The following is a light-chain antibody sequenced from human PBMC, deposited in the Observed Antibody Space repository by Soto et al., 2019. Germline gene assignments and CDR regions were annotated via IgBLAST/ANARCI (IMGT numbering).Light chain of an antibody. CDR3: QTYDSINQV. Sequence: NFMLTQPHSVSESPGQTVTISCTRSSGSIASTYVQWYQQRPGSAPTTVIYQNSQRPSEVPNRFSGSIDSSSNSASLTISGVKTEDEADYFCQTYDSINQVFGGGTKLTVL. CDR2: QNS. V-gene: IGLV6-57*03. CDR1: SGSIASTY. J-gene: IGLJ2*01.